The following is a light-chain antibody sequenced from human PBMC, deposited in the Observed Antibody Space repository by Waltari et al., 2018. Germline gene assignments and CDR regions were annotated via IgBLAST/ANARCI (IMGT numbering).Light chain of an antibody. CDR3: CSYAGRSTFDVV. Sequence: QSALTQPASVSGSPGQSITIPCTGTSSDVGSYNLVPWYQQHPGKAPKLMIYEGSKRPSGVSNRFSGSKSGNTASLTISGLQAEDEADYYCCSYAGRSTFDVVFGGGTKLTVL. CDR2: EGS. CDR1: SSDVGSYNL. J-gene: IGLJ2*01. V-gene: IGLV2-23*01.